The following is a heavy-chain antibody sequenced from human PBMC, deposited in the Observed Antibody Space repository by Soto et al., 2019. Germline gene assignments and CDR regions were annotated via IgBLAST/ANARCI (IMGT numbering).Heavy chain of an antibody. Sequence: QVQLVQSGAEVKKTGSSVKVSCKASGGTSSSNAISWVRQAPGQGLEWMRGIIPLYGTTNYALKFRGRVTISADESTSTVYMKLTSLRFEDTAVYFCARVTGSHYVGAFDIWGQGTMVIVSS. V-gene: IGHV1-69*01. J-gene: IGHJ3*02. CDR1: GGTSSSNA. CDR3: ARVTGSHYVGAFDI. CDR2: IIPLYGTT. D-gene: IGHD1-26*01.